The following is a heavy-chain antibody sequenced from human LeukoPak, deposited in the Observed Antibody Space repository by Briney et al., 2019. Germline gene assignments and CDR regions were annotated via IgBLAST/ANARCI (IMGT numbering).Heavy chain of an antibody. CDR1: GYTFTSYD. V-gene: IGHV1-2*02. Sequence: ASVKVSCKASGYTFTSYDINWVRQAPGQGLEWMGWINPNSGGTNYAQKFQGRVTMTRDTSISTAYMELSSLRSEDTAVYYCARDRATVTTGVLGDYWGQGTLVTVSS. J-gene: IGHJ4*02. CDR2: INPNSGGT. D-gene: IGHD4-17*01. CDR3: ARDRATVTTGVLGDY.